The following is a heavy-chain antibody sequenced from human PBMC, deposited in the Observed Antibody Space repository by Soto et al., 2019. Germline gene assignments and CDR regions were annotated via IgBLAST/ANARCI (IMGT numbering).Heavy chain of an antibody. CDR1: GGSLSGYY. J-gene: IGHJ5*02. CDR2: INRSGST. V-gene: IGHV4-34*01. D-gene: IGHD3-16*01. CDR3: ARGILGGAAT. Sequence: QVQLQQWGAGLLKPSETLSLTCAVYGGSLSGYYWSWIRQPPGKGLEWIGEINRSGSTNYIPSLKSRVIISVATSKTQFSLKLSSVTAADTAVYYCARGILGGAATWGQGTLVTVSS.